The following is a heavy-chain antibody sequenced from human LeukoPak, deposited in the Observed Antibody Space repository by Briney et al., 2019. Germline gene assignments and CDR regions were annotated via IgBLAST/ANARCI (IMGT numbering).Heavy chain of an antibody. CDR3: ASPRHSSGYLDAFDI. D-gene: IGHD3-22*01. CDR1: GFTFSSYA. Sequence: GRSLRLSCAASGFTFSSYAMHWVRQAPGKGLEWVAVMSYDGSNKYYADSVKGRFTISRDNSKNTLYLQMNSLRAEDTAVYYCASPRHSSGYLDAFDIWGQGTMVTVSS. J-gene: IGHJ3*02. V-gene: IGHV3-30-3*01. CDR2: MSYDGSNK.